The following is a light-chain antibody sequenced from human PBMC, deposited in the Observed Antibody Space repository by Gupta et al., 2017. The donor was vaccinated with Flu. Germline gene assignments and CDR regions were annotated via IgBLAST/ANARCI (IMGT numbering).Light chain of an antibody. CDR3: SAWDNSLSIHV. V-gene: IGLV10-54*01. Sequence: QAGLTQPPSVSKGLRETATLTCTGNSNNVGDQGAAWLLLHQGHPPKLLSYSNNNRPSGISERFSASRSGNTASLTITGLPAEDEADYYCSAWDNSLSIHVFGTGTKLTVL. J-gene: IGLJ3*02. CDR2: SNN. CDR1: SNNVGDQG.